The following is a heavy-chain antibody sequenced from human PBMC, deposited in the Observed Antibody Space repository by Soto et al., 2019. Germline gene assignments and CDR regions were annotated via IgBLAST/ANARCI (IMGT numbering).Heavy chain of an antibody. CDR1: GYNFTAYW. CDR2: IHPSDSET. J-gene: IGHJ4*02. D-gene: IGHD6-25*01. V-gene: IGHV5-51*01. CDR3: ARLDSPGAIFFDS. Sequence: GESLKISCEISGYNFTAYWLGWVRQMPGKGLEWMGNIHPSDSETHYRPSFQGQVTFSADKSISTAYLQWATLKASDTAIYFCARLDSPGAIFFDSWGQGTLVT.